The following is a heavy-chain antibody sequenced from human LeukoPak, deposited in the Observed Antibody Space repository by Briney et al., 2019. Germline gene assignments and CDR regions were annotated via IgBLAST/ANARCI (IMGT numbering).Heavy chain of an antibody. J-gene: IGHJ4*02. D-gene: IGHD6-13*01. CDR2: IYSGGST. CDR3: AREASYSSSWHGGFDY. V-gene: IGHV3-53*01. Sequence: GGSLRLSCAASGFTVSSNHMSWVRQAPGKGLEWVSVIYSGGSTYYADSVKGRFTISRDNSKNTLYLQMNSLRAEDTAVYYCAREASYSSSWHGGFDYWGQGTLVTVSS. CDR1: GFTVSSNH.